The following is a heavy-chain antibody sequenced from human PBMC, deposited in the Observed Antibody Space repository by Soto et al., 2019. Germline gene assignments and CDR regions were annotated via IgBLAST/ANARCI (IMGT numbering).Heavy chain of an antibody. CDR3: ETRTNRIVVVVTPTPT. J-gene: IGHJ5*02. Sequence: SETLSLTCVVSGDSISSSFWWSWVRQSPGKGLEWIGEIYHTGITNYNPSLKSRVNISVDKSNNQFSLMLRSVTAADTAVYYCETRTNRIVVVVTPTPTWGKGTLVTVS. CDR2: IYHTGIT. CDR1: GDSISSSFW. V-gene: IGHV4-4*02. D-gene: IGHD2-15*01.